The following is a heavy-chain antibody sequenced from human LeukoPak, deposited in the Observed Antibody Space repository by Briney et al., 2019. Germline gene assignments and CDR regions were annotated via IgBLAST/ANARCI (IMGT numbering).Heavy chain of an antibody. Sequence: SETLSLTCTVSGGPISSSRYYWGWIRQPPGKGLEWIGSVYYSGSTFYNPSLKSRVTISVDTSKNQFSLKMSSVTAADTAVYYCARPYDRGGNYAYWGQGTLVTVSS. J-gene: IGHJ4*02. D-gene: IGHD2-15*01. CDR3: ARPYDRGGNYAY. V-gene: IGHV4-39*01. CDR1: GGPISSSRYY. CDR2: VYYSGST.